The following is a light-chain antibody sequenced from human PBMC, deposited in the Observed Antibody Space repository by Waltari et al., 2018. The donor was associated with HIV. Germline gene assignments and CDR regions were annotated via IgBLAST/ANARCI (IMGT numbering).Light chain of an antibody. CDR2: DTS. CDR3: QQRSDWRRLT. V-gene: IGKV3-11*01. J-gene: IGKJ4*01. CDR1: QSVDNL. Sequence: EIVLTQSPATLSLSPGERATLSCRASQSVDNLLAWYQHSSGQAPRLLIFDTSNRATGIPARFSGSGSGTDFTLTISSVEPEDFAIYFCQQRSDWRRLTFGGGTRLEIK.